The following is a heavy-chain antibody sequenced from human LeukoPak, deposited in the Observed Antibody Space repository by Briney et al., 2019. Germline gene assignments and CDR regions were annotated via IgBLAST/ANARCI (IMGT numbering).Heavy chain of an antibody. CDR1: GFTFSSYA. Sequence: GGSLRLSCAASGFTFSSYAMSWVRQAPGKGLEWVSAISGSGGSTYYADSVKGRFTISRDNSKNTLYLQMNSLRAEDTAVYYCARAGTRDFLNYFDYWGEGTLVTVSS. CDR3: ARAGTRDFLNYFDY. V-gene: IGHV3-23*01. J-gene: IGHJ4*02. D-gene: IGHD3-9*01. CDR2: ISGSGGST.